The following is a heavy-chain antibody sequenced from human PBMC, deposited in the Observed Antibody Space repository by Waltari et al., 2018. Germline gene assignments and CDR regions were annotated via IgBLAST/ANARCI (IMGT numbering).Heavy chain of an antibody. Sequence: QVQLVESGGGVVQPGRSLRLSCAASGFTFSSYAMPWVRQAPGKGLEWVAVISYDGSNKYYADSVKGRFTISRDNSKNTLYLQMNSLRAEDTAVYYCARGTGGAFDIWGQGTMVTVSS. CDR2: ISYDGSNK. J-gene: IGHJ3*02. D-gene: IGHD1-26*01. CDR1: GFTFSSYA. V-gene: IGHV3-30*01. CDR3: ARGTGGAFDI.